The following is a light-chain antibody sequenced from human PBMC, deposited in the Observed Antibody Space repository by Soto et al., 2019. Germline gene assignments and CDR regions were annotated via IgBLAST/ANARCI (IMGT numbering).Light chain of an antibody. CDR3: SSYAGSNNWV. CDR1: SSDVGSYNR. Sequence: QSALTQPPSVSGSPGQSVTISCTGTSSDVGSYNRLSWYQQPPGTAPKLIMYEVNTRPSGVPDRFSGSKSGSTASLTISGLQAEDEADYYCSSYAGSNNWVFGGGTKLTVI. V-gene: IGLV2-18*02. J-gene: IGLJ3*02. CDR2: EVN.